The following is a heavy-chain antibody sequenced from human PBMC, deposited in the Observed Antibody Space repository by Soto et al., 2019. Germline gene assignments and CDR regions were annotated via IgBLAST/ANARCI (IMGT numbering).Heavy chain of an antibody. V-gene: IGHV3-30-3*01. Sequence: QVQLVESGGGVVQPGRSLRLSCAASGFTFSSYAMHWVRQAPGKGLEWVAVISYDGSNKYYADSVKGRFTISRDNSKNKLYLQMNSLRAEDTAVYYCARGGNVVVVAATPGPGYYGMDVWGQGTTVTVSS. CDR1: GFTFSSYA. CDR3: ARGGNVVVVAATPGPGYYGMDV. CDR2: ISYDGSNK. J-gene: IGHJ6*02. D-gene: IGHD2-15*01.